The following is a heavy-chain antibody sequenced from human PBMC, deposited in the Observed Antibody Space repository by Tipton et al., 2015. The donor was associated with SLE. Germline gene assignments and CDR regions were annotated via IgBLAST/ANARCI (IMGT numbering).Heavy chain of an antibody. CDR1: GDSISNSFY. V-gene: IGHV4-39*02. J-gene: IGHJ4*02. CDR2: IYYSGST. Sequence: GLVKPSETLSLTCTVSGDSISNSFYWAWIRQPPGKGLEWIGSIYYSGSTYYNPSLTSRVTISVDTSKNQFSLKLSSVTAADTAVYYCARDDHDYGTPDWGQGTLITVSS. D-gene: IGHD4-17*01. CDR3: ARDDHDYGTPD.